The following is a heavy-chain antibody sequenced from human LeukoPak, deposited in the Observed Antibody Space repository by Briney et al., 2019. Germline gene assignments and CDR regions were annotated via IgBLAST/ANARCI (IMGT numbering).Heavy chain of an antibody. CDR2: IRYDGSNK. Sequence: PGGSLRLSCAASGFTFSSYGMYWVRQAPGKGLEWVAFIRYDGSNKYYADSVKGRFTISRDNSKNTLYLQMNSLRAEDTAVYYCAKDGDCSGGSCYRTNNYFDYWGQGTLVTVSS. V-gene: IGHV3-30*02. CDR3: AKDGDCSGGSCYRTNNYFDY. D-gene: IGHD2-15*01. CDR1: GFTFSSYG. J-gene: IGHJ4*02.